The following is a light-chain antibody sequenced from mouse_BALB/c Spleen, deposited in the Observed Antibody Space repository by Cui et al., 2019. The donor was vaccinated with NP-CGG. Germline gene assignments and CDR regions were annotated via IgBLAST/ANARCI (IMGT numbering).Light chain of an antibody. J-gene: IGLJ1*01. CDR3: ALWYSNHWM. CDR2: GTN. Sequence: QAVVTQESALTTSPGETVTLTCRSSIGAVTTNNYANWVQEKPDNLFTGLIGGTNNRAPGVPARFSGSLIGDKAALTITGAQTEDEAIYFCALWYSNHWMFGGGTKLTVL. V-gene: IGLV1*01. CDR1: IGAVTTNNY.